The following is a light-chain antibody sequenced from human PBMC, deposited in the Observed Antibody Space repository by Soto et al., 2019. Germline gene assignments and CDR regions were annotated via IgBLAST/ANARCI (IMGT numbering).Light chain of an antibody. J-gene: IGKJ3*01. CDR2: DAY. V-gene: IGKV1-33*01. CDR1: QGISIY. CDR3: QQYNRPPT. Sequence: DIQMTQSPSSLSASPGDRATLTCRASQGISIYLSWYQQKPGEAPKLLIYDAYNMAIGVPSRFSGSGSGTDFSLTISRLQPEDVAAYVCQQYNRPPTFGPGTKVDIK.